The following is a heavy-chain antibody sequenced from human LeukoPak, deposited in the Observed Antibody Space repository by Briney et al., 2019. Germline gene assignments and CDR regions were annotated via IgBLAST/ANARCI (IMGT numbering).Heavy chain of an antibody. CDR2: INHSGST. V-gene: IGHV4-34*01. J-gene: IGHJ4*02. CDR1: GGSFSGYY. D-gene: IGHD4-17*01. CDR3: ARVATVTTYVDY. Sequence: SETLSLTCAVYGGSFSGYYWSWIRQPPGKGLGWIGEINHSGSTNYNPSLKSRVTISVDTSKNQFSLKLSSVTAADTAVYYCARVATVTTYVDYWGQGTLVTVSS.